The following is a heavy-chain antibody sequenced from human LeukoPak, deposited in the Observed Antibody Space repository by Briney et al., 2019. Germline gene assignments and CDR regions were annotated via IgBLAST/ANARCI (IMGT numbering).Heavy chain of an antibody. Sequence: ASVKVSCKTSGYTFTGYYIHWVRQAPGQGLEWMGWINPNSGGTNFAERFEGRVTMTRDTSISTVYMELSRLRSDDTAVFYCSRGPGGIVVRPGARDNDYWGQGTLVTVSS. CDR2: INPNSGGT. V-gene: IGHV1-2*02. CDR3: SRGPGGIVVRPGARDNDY. D-gene: IGHD3-22*01. CDR1: GYTFTGYY. J-gene: IGHJ4*02.